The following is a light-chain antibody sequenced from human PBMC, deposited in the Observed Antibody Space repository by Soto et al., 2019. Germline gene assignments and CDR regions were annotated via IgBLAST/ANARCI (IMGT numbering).Light chain of an antibody. V-gene: IGKV1-39*01. CDR1: QSISSY. J-gene: IGKJ1*01. Sequence: DIQMTQSPSSLSASVGDRVTITCRASQSISSYLNWYQQKSGSAPKLLVYAASKLQSGVPLRFRGSGSGTTFTLTIISLQPEDFATYYCQQSYSTPTFGQGTKGDIK. CDR2: AAS. CDR3: QQSYSTPT.